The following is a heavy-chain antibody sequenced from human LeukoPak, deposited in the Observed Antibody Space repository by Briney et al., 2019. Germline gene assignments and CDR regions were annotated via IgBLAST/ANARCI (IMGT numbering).Heavy chain of an antibody. CDR1: GGSFSGYY. CDR2: INHSGST. D-gene: IGHD6-13*01. J-gene: IGHJ4*02. CDR3: ARRIASSEFDY. V-gene: IGHV4-34*01. Sequence: PSETLSLTCAVYGGSFSGYYWSWIRQPPGKGLEWIGEINHSGSTNYNPSLKSRVTISVDTSKNQFSLKLSSVTAADTAVYYCARRIASSEFDYWGQGTLVTVSS.